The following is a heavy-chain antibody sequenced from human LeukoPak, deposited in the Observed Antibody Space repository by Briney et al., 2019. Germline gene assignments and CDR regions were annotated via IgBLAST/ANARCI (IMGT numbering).Heavy chain of an antibody. V-gene: IGHV3-66*01. Sequence: GGSLRLSCAASGFTFSSYSMNWVRQAPGKGLEWVSVIYSGGSTYYADSVKGRFTISRDNSKNTLYLQMNSLRAEDTAVYYCARGGDIALDYWGQGTLVTVSS. D-gene: IGHD2-15*01. J-gene: IGHJ4*02. CDR3: ARGGDIALDY. CDR1: GFTFSSYS. CDR2: IYSGGST.